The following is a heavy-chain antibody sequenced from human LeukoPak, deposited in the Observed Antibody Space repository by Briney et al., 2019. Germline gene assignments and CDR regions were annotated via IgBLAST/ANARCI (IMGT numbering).Heavy chain of an antibody. V-gene: IGHV3-53*01. CDR1: GFTVSFNY. D-gene: IGHD3-10*01. J-gene: IGHJ4*02. CDR2: IYSVGTT. Sequence: PGRSLRLSCAASGFTVSFNYMSWVRQAPGKGLEWVSVIYSVGTTYYADSVKGRFTISRDNSKNTLYLQMNSLRAEDTAVYYCARRHYYGSGSSTDYWGQGTLVTVSS. CDR3: ARRHYYGSGSSTDY.